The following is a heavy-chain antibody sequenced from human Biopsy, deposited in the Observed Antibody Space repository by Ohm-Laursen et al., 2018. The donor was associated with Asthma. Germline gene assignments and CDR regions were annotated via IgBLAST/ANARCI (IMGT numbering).Heavy chain of an antibody. V-gene: IGHV3-30*03. Sequence: SLRLSCAASGFTFSNYDMHWVRQAPGQGLEWVAVLSYNGNNKYYADSVRGRFTISRDNSENTLYLQMNSLRVEDTAVYYCARGDWYGSASNGYWGQGTLVTVSA. CDR1: GFTFSNYD. CDR2: LSYNGNNK. J-gene: IGHJ4*02. D-gene: IGHD6-6*01. CDR3: ARGDWYGSASNGY.